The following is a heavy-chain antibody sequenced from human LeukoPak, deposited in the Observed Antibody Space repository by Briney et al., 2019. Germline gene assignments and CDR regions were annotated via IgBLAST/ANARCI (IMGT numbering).Heavy chain of an antibody. Sequence: SETLSLTCTVSGGSISSSSYYWGWIRQPPGKGLEWIGSIYYSGSTYYNPSLKSRVTISVDTSKNQFPLKLSSVTAADTAVYYCATPYPAAASYWGQGTLVTVSS. CDR3: ATPYPAAASY. D-gene: IGHD6-13*01. J-gene: IGHJ4*02. CDR2: IYYSGST. V-gene: IGHV4-39*01. CDR1: GGSISSSSYY.